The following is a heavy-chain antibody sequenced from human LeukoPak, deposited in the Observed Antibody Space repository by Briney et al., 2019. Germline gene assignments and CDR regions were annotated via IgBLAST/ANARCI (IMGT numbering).Heavy chain of an antibody. D-gene: IGHD2-21*01. CDR2: IYYSGST. CDR3: ARAGASYSFDY. Sequence: KASETLSLTCTVSGGSISSYYWNWIRQPPGKGLEWIGYIYYSGSTNYNPSLKSRVTISVDTSKNQFSLKLSSVTAADTAVYYCARAGASYSFDYWGQGTLVAVSS. CDR1: GGSISSYY. V-gene: IGHV4-59*01. J-gene: IGHJ4*02.